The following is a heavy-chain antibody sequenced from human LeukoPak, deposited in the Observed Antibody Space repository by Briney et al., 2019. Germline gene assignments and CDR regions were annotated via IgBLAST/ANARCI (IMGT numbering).Heavy chain of an antibody. CDR3: ARARGAGPGAHFDY. CDR1: GFTFSGDY. Sequence: PGGSLRLSCAASGFTFSGDYMSWIRQAPGKGPEWVSYISSVGSSTAYADSVKGRFTISRDNAKNSLFLQMNSLRAEDTAVYYCARARGAGPGAHFDYWGQGTPVIVSS. V-gene: IGHV3-11*01. J-gene: IGHJ4*02. CDR2: ISSVGSST. D-gene: IGHD3-10*01.